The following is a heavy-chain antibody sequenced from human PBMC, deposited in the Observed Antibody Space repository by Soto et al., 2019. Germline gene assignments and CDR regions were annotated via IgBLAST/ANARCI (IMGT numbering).Heavy chain of an antibody. CDR3: ASSMAGNPIDY. J-gene: IGHJ4*02. Sequence: ASVKVSCKASGFTYSNSAVQWVRQAPGQGLEWIAWIIVGSGATKSAQTVQERVTITRDMSTSTAYMELSSLRPEDTAVYYCASSMAGNPIDYWGQGTLVTVSS. CDR2: IIVGSGAT. CDR1: GFTYSNSA. D-gene: IGHD6-19*01. V-gene: IGHV1-58*01.